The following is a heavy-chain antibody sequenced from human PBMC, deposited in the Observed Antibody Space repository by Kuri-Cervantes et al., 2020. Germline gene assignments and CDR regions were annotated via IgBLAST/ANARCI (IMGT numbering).Heavy chain of an antibody. CDR2: ISSSSYI. D-gene: IGHD3-10*01. CDR1: GFTFSLYS. CDR3: AREFGRPAQWFREEKAFDI. J-gene: IGHJ3*02. Sequence: GGSLRLSCAASGFTFSLYSMSWVRQAPGKGLEWVSSISSSSYIYYADSVKGRFTISRDNAKNSLYLQMNSLRAEDTAVYYCAREFGRPAQWFREEKAFDIWGQGTMVTVSS. V-gene: IGHV3-21*01.